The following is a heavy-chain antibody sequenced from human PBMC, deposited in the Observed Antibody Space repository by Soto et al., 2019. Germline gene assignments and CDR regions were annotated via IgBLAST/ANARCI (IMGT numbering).Heavy chain of an antibody. CDR1: GYTFTSYD. Sequence: ASVKVSCKASGYTFTSYDINWVRQATGQGIEWMGWMNPNSGNTGYAQKFQGRVTMTRNTSISTAYMELSSLRSEDTAVYYCARGRTIFGVVTPGYYYYGMDVWGQGTTVTV. D-gene: IGHD3-3*01. CDR3: ARGRTIFGVVTPGYYYYGMDV. CDR2: MNPNSGNT. J-gene: IGHJ6*02. V-gene: IGHV1-8*01.